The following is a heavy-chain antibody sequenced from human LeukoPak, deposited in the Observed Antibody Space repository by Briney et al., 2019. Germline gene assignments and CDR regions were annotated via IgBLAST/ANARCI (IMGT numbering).Heavy chain of an antibody. V-gene: IGHV3-7*01. CDR1: GFTFSSYW. CDR3: ARADSSIATRLSRSSIFNYYYYMDV. J-gene: IGHJ6*03. CDR2: IKQDGSEK. D-gene: IGHD6-6*01. Sequence: GGSLRLSCAASGFTFSSYWMSWVRQAPGKGLEWVANIKQDGSEKYYVDSVKGRFTISRDNARNSLFLQMNSLRAEDTAVYYCARADSSIATRLSRSSIFNYYYYMDVWGKGTTVTVSS.